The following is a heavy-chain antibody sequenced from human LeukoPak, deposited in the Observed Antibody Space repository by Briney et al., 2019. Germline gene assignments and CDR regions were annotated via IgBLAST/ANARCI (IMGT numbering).Heavy chain of an antibody. Sequence: SETLSLTCAVYGGSFSGYYWSWIRQPPGKGLEWIGEINHSGNSNYNPSLKSRITMSVDKSKNQFSLKLRSVTAADTAVYYCARRGGVYLDYWGQGTLVTVSS. D-gene: IGHD3-10*01. CDR2: INHSGNS. J-gene: IGHJ4*02. CDR3: ARRGGVYLDY. V-gene: IGHV4-34*01. CDR1: GGSFSGYY.